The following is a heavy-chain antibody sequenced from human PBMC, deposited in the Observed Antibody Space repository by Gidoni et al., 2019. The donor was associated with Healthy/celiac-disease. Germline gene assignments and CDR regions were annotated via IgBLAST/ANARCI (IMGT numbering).Heavy chain of an antibody. CDR1: GFTFSSYG. J-gene: IGHJ3*02. CDR2: ISYDGSNK. D-gene: IGHD5-18*01. V-gene: IGHV3-30*18. Sequence: QLQLVEYGGGVVQPGRHLRLSCAASGFTFSSYGLHWARQAPGKGLEWVAVISYDGSNKYYADSVKGRFTISRDNSKNTLYLQMNSLRAEDTAVYYCAKEAWWIQLWTRSDAFDIWGQGTMVTVSS. CDR3: AKEAWWIQLWTRSDAFDI.